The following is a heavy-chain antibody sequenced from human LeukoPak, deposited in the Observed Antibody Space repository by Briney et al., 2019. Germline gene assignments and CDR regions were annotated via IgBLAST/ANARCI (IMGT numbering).Heavy chain of an antibody. D-gene: IGHD3-22*01. CDR1: GGSISSYY. V-gene: IGHV4-4*07. Sequence: PSETLSLTCTVSGGSISSYYWSWIRQPAGKGLEWIGRIYTSGNTNYNPSLKSRVTMSVDTSKNQFPLKLSSVTAADTAVYYCARDRYYDTQYYYYYYMDVWGKGTTVTVSS. CDR3: ARDRYYDTQYYYYYYMDV. CDR2: IYTSGNT. J-gene: IGHJ6*03.